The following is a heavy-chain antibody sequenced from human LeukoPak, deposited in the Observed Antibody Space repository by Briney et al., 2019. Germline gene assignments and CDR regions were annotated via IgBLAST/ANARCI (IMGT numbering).Heavy chain of an antibody. CDR1: GGSVSSSAYY. CDR3: ARERTAMVDFDY. J-gene: IGHJ4*02. D-gene: IGHD5-18*01. Sequence: SETLSLTCTVSGGSVSSSAYYCSWVRQHPGKGVEWIGYIYYSGGTYYNPSLKSRVTISVDTSKNQFSLKLSSVTAADTAVYYCARERTAMVDFDYWGQGTVVTVSS. CDR2: IYYSGGT. V-gene: IGHV4-31*03.